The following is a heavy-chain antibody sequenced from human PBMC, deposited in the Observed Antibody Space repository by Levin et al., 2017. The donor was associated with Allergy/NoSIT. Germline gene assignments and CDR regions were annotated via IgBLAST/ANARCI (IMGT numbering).Heavy chain of an antibody. CDR3: ARDWGAAAGPY. V-gene: IGHV1-2*02. Sequence: ASVKVSCKTSGFTFTGYYIFWVRQAPGQGLEWMGWINPNTGGTNYAQKFQGRVTMTRDTSITTAYMELSRLTSDDSAVYYCARDWGAAAGPYWGQGTLVTVSS. D-gene: IGHD6-13*01. CDR1: GFTFTGYY. J-gene: IGHJ4*02. CDR2: INPNTGGT.